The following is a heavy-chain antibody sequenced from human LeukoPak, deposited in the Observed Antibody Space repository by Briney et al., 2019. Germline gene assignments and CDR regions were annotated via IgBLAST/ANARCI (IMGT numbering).Heavy chain of an antibody. Sequence: ASVKVSCKAFGYSFTNYGISWVRQAPGQGLEWMGWISAYNGHTKYAQKVQGRVTMTRDTSTSTAYMELRSLRSDDTAVYYCARDGHRRYHYDSSGREDAFDIWGQGTMVTVSS. CDR1: GYSFTNYG. V-gene: IGHV1-18*01. CDR3: ARDGHRRYHYDSSGREDAFDI. CDR2: ISAYNGHT. J-gene: IGHJ3*02. D-gene: IGHD3-22*01.